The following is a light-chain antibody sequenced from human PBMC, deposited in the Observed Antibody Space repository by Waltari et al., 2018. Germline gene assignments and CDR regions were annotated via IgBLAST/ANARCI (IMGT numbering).Light chain of an antibody. Sequence: DIQMTQSPSSLSASVGDRVTITCRASQSICTHLNWYQQKPGKAPKFLIYAASSLQSGVPSRFSGSGSGTYFSLTISSLQPEDFATYYCQQSYSTPPTFGQGTNLEIK. V-gene: IGKV1-39*01. CDR2: AAS. CDR3: QQSYSTPPT. J-gene: IGKJ2*01. CDR1: QSICTH.